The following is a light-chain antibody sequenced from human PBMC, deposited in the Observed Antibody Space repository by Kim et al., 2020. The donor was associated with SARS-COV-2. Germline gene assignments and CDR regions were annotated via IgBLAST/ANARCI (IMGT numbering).Light chain of an antibody. CDR3: QVWDSSRV. J-gene: IGLJ3*02. Sequence: SYELTQPPSVSVAPGKTARITCGEDNIGSKIVHWYQQKPGQAPVLVIYYDSDRPSGIPERFSGSNSGNTATLTISRVEAGDEADYYCQVWDSSRVFGGGTQPTVL. CDR1: NIGSKI. V-gene: IGLV3-21*04. CDR2: YDS.